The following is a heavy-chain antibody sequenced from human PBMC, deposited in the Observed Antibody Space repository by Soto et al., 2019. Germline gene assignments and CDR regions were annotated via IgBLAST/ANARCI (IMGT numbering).Heavy chain of an antibody. D-gene: IGHD3-10*01. Sequence: QVQLVQSGPEVKNPGASVRVPCVASGYAFPSYGVNWGRQAPGQGLEWMGWIAPHSGRTTYLPKFQGRVTMTADVSTNTAYIELRSLKSDDTGIYFCARAATGSYHAAYWGQGTVVTVSS. CDR2: IAPHSGRT. CDR3: ARAATGSYHAAY. J-gene: IGHJ4*02. CDR1: GYAFPSYG. V-gene: IGHV1-18*04.